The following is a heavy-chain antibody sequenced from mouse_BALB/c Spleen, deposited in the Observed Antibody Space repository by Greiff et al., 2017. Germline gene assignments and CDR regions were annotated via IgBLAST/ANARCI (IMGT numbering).Heavy chain of an antibody. CDR3: ARGGTTVVAPSFAY. V-gene: IGHV1S137*01. J-gene: IGHJ3*01. D-gene: IGHD1-1*01. Sequence: QVQLKESGAELVRPGVSVKISCKGSGYTFTDYAMHWVKQSHAKSLEWIGVISTYYGDASYNQKFKGKATMTVDKSSSTAYMELARLTSEDSAIYYCARGGTTVVAPSFAYWGQGTLVTVSA. CDR2: ISTYYGDA. CDR1: GYTFTDYA.